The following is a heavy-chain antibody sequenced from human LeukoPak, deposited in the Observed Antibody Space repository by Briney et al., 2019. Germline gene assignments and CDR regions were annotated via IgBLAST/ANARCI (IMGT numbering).Heavy chain of an antibody. D-gene: IGHD4-23*01. J-gene: IGHJ4*02. V-gene: IGHV3-43*02. CDR1: GFTFDDYA. CDR3: ARHDYGGNSGDY. CDR2: ISGDGGST. Sequence: GGSLRLSCAASGFTFDDYAMHWVRQAPGKGLEWVSLISGDGGSTYYADSVKGRFTISRDNAKNSLYLQMNSLRDEDTAVYYCARHDYGGNSGDYWGQGTLVTVSS.